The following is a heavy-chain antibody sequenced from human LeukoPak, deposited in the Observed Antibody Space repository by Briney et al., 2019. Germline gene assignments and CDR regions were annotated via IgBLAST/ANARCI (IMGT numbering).Heavy chain of an antibody. V-gene: IGHV1-69*04. J-gene: IGHJ5*02. D-gene: IGHD2/OR15-2a*01. CDR1: GGTFSSYA. Sequence: ASVKVSCKASGGTFSSYAINWVRQAPGQGLEWMGRIIPFHDIVNYAQKFQGRVTITADISTSTAYMELSSLTSEDTAVYFCARRNEYTNSFHNWGQGTLVTVSS. CDR3: ARRNEYTNSFHN. CDR2: IIPFHDIV.